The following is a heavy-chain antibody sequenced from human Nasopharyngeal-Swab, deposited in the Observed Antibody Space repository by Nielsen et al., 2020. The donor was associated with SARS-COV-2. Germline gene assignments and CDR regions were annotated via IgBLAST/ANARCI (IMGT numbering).Heavy chain of an antibody. J-gene: IGHJ4*02. CDR3: TFYGRF. CDR2: MYSNGIT. CDR1: GGSISSDDYY. Sequence: SETLSLTCTVSGGSISSDDYYWSWIRQHPVKGLEWIGYMYSNGITNYNPSLKSRIIMSVDTSKNQFSLHLTSVTAADTAVYFCTFYGRFWGQRTLVTVSS. V-gene: IGHV4-31*03. D-gene: IGHD2/OR15-2a*01.